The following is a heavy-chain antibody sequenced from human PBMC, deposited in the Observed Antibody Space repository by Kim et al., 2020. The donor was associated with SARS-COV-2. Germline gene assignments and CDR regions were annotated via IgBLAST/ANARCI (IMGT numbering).Heavy chain of an antibody. D-gene: IGHD4-17*01. CDR1: GGSISSSSYY. Sequence: SETLSLTCTVSGGSISSSSYYWGWIRQPPGKGLEWIGSIYYSGSTYYNPSLKSRVTISVDTSKNQFSLKLSSVTAADTAVYYCARHVLDRPVTTLESYFDYWGQGTLVTVSS. CDR3: ARHVLDRPVTTLESYFDY. V-gene: IGHV4-39*01. CDR2: IYYSGST. J-gene: IGHJ4*02.